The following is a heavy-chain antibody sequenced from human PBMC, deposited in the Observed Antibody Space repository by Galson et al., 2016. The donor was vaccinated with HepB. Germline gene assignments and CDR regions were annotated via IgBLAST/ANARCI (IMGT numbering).Heavy chain of an antibody. CDR3: ARVDGDYEYFDY. Sequence: ETLSLTCTVSGYSIGSGYYWGWIRQPPGKGLEWFATIYHTGNTYYNPSLESRVTISVDTSKNQFSLKLSSVTAADTAMYYCARVDGDYEYFDYWGQGTLITVSS. V-gene: IGHV4-38-2*02. CDR2: IYHTGNT. D-gene: IGHD4-17*01. J-gene: IGHJ4*02. CDR1: GYSIGSGYY.